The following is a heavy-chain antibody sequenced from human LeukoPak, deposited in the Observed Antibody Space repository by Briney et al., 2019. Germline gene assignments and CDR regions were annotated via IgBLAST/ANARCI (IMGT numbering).Heavy chain of an antibody. V-gene: IGHV4-39*07. Sequence: SETLSLTSTVSGGSISSSSYYWGWIRQPPGKGLEFIGSNYYSGSTYYNPSLKSRVTISVDTSKNQFSLKLSSVTAADTDVYYCARSRVAYYYGSGSYCWFDPWGQGTLVTVSS. CDR2: NYYSGST. CDR3: ARSRVAYYYGSGSYCWFDP. CDR1: GGSISSSSYY. D-gene: IGHD3-10*01. J-gene: IGHJ5*02.